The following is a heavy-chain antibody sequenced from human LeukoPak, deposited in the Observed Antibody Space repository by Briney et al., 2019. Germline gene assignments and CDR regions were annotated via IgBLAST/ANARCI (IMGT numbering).Heavy chain of an antibody. D-gene: IGHD5-12*01. J-gene: IGHJ5*02. Sequence: GGSLRLSCAASGFNFSTYNVNWVRQAPGKGLDWVSYISSSSRTRYYADSVKGRFTISRDNAKNSVYLQMNSLRPEDTAVYYCSRDRLGGLDLWGQGTLVTVSS. V-gene: IGHV3-48*04. CDR3: SRDRLGGLDL. CDR1: GFNFSTYN. CDR2: ISSSSRTR.